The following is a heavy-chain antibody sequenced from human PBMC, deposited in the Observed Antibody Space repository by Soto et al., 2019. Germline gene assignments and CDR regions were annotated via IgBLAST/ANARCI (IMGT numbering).Heavy chain of an antibody. CDR3: AKLTTFYGMDV. V-gene: IGHV4-4*07. CDR2: IYTSGST. CDR1: GGSISSYY. Sequence: SETLSLTCTVSGGSISSYYWSWIRQPAGKGLEWIGRIYTSGSTNYNPSLKSRVTISVDTSKNQFSLKLSSVTAADTAVYYCAKLTTFYGMDVWGQGTKVTVYS. J-gene: IGHJ6*02. D-gene: IGHD4-4*01.